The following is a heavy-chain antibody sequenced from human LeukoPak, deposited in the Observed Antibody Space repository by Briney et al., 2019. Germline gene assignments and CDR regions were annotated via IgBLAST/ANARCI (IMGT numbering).Heavy chain of an antibody. CDR1: GYTFTSYY. CDR2: INPSGGST. V-gene: IGHV1-46*01. D-gene: IGHD3-10*01. J-gene: IGHJ3*02. Sequence: ASVKVSCKASGYTFTSYYMHWVRQAPGQGLEWMGIINPSGGSTSYAQKFQGRVTMTRDTSTSTVYMELSSLRSEDTAVYYCARVDTMVRGVISRAFDIWGQGTMVTVSS. CDR3: ARVDTMVRGVISRAFDI.